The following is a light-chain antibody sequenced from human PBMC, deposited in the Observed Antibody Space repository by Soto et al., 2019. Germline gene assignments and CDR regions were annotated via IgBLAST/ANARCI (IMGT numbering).Light chain of an antibody. CDR2: DAS. CDR3: HQCATSPLT. V-gene: IGKV3-20*01. CDR1: QSIARNY. J-gene: IGKJ4*01. Sequence: EILLTQSPDTLSLSPGERATLSCRASQSIARNYLAWYQHKPGQAPRLLIYDASSRATGIPDRFSGSGSGTDFTLTISRLEPEDVAVYFCHQCATSPLTFGGGTNVEIK.